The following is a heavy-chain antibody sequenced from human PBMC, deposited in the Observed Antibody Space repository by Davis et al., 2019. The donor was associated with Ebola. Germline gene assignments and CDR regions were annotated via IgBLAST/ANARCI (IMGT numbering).Heavy chain of an antibody. D-gene: IGHD6-6*01. V-gene: IGHV7-4-1*02. J-gene: IGHJ4*02. CDR2: INTNTGKA. CDR3: AREGNPVPFDY. CDR1: GYTFTTYG. Sequence: AASVKVSCKASGYTFTTYGLHWVRQAPGQGLEWMGWINTNTGKARYAKGFTGRFVFSLDTSVSTAYLHISSLKAEDTAVYYCAREGNPVPFDYWGQGTLVTVSS.